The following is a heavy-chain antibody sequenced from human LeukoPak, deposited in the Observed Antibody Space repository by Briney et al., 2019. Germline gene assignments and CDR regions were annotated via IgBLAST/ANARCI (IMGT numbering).Heavy chain of an antibody. CDR1: GYSFTSYW. CDR3: ASQASAASDY. CDR2: IYPADAET. Sequence: GESLKISGKGSGYSFTSYWIGWVRQIPGKGLEWMGIIYPADAETSSSPSFQGQVTHSVDKSISTAYLQWSSLKSSDTAMYYCASQASAASDYWGQGTLVTVSS. V-gene: IGHV5-51*01. D-gene: IGHD6-13*01. J-gene: IGHJ4*02.